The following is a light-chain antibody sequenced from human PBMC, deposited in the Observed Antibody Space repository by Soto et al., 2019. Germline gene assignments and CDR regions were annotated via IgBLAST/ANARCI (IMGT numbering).Light chain of an antibody. CDR1: QSVLYNSDNKNY. V-gene: IGKV4-1*01. Sequence: DIVMTQSPDSLAVSLGERATINCKSSQSVLYNSDNKNYSAWYQQKPGQPPKLLIYWASTRDSGVPDRFSGSGSEADFTLTISSLQAEDVAVYYCQQYYTTLTFGGGTKVEIK. J-gene: IGKJ4*01. CDR2: WAS. CDR3: QQYYTTLT.